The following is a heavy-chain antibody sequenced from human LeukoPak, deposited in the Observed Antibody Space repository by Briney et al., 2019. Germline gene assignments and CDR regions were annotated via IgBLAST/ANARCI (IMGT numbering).Heavy chain of an antibody. CDR1: GFTFSSYG. V-gene: IGHV3-23*01. Sequence: PGGSLRLSCAASGFTFSSYGMSWVRQAPGKGLEWVSGISGSGDSTYYADSVKGRFTISRDNSKNTLYLQMNSLRAEDTAVYYCARGSGSWGRDVDYWGQGTLVTVSS. CDR2: ISGSGDST. J-gene: IGHJ4*02. D-gene: IGHD3-10*01. CDR3: ARGSGSWGRDVDY.